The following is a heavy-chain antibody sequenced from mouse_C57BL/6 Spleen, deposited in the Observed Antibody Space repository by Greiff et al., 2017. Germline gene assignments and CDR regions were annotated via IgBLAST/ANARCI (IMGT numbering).Heavy chain of an antibody. CDR2: ISSGSSTI. J-gene: IGHJ4*01. Sequence: EVQGVESGGRLVKPGGSLKLSCAASGFTFSDYGMHWVRQAPEKGLEWVAYISSGSSTIYYADTVKGRFTISRDNAKNTLFLQMTSLRSEDTAMYYCACSEDYAMDYWGQGTSVTVSS. V-gene: IGHV5-17*01. CDR3: ACSEDYAMDY. D-gene: IGHD3-1*01. CDR1: GFTFSDYG.